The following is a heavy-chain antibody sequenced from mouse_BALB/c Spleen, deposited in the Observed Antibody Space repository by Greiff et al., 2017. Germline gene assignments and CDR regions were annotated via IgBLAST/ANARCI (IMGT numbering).Heavy chain of an antibody. CDR3: ARDAYYGSSYWYFDV. CDR1: GFTFSDFY. CDR2: SRNKANAYTT. Sequence: EVQGVESGGGLVQPGGSLRLSCATSGFTFSDFYMEWVRQPPGKRLEWIAASRNKANAYTTEYSASVKGRFIVSRDTSQSILYLQMNALRAEDTAIYYCARDAYYGSSYWYFDVWGAGTTVTVSS. J-gene: IGHJ1*01. D-gene: IGHD1-1*01. V-gene: IGHV7-1*02.